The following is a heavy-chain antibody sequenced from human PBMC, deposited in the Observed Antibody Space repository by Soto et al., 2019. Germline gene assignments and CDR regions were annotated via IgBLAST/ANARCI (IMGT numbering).Heavy chain of an antibody. Sequence: QVQLVESGGGVVQPGRSLRLSCAASGFIFRNYAMHWVRQAPGKGLEWVAVISSDESNEEYADSVKGRFTISRDNSKNTLNLQMNSLRVEDTAVYYCAKDPSTGPADYWGQGTLVTVSS. CDR3: AKDPSTGPADY. D-gene: IGHD3-9*01. V-gene: IGHV3-30-3*01. CDR2: ISSDESNE. J-gene: IGHJ4*02. CDR1: GFIFRNYA.